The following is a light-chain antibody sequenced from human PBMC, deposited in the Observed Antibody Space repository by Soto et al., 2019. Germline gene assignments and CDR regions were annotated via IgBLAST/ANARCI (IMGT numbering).Light chain of an antibody. CDR3: QSYDTRLSGYV. CDR1: SSNIGAGYD. CDR2: DNN. Sequence: QSVLTQSPSVSGAPGQRVTLSCTGSSSNIGAGYDVHWYQQLPGAAPKLLIYDNNNRPSGVPDRFSGSKSGASASLAITGLQAEDEADYYCQSYDTRLSGYVLGTGTKVT. J-gene: IGLJ1*01. V-gene: IGLV1-40*01.